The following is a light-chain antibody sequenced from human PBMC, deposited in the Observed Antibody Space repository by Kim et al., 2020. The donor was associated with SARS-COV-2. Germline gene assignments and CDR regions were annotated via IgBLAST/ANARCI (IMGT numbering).Light chain of an antibody. V-gene: IGLV3-21*04. CDR3: QVWDRSSDQVL. Sequence: SYELTQPPSVSVAPGKTATITCGGNNIGSENVHWYQQQPGQAPVLVIHYDDGRPSGIPDRFSGSKSGNTATLTISRVEAGDEADYYCQVWDRSSDQVLFGGGTQRNV. CDR1: NIGSEN. CDR2: YDD. J-gene: IGLJ2*01.